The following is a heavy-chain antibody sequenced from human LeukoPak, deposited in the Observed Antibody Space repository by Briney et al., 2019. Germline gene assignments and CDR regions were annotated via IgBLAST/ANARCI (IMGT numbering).Heavy chain of an antibody. CDR2: IYSGGST. D-gene: IGHD3-10*01. CDR3: ARDKYYGSGNWFDP. CDR1: GFTVSSNY. J-gene: IGHJ5*02. V-gene: IGHV3-53*01. Sequence: PGGSLRLSCAASGFTVSSNYMSWVRQAPGKGLEWVSVIYSGGSTYYADSVKGRFTISRDNAKNTLYLQMNSLRAEDTAVYYCARDKYYGSGNWFDPWGQGTLVTVSS.